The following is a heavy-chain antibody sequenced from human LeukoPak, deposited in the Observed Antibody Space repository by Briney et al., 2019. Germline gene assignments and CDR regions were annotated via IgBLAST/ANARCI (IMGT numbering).Heavy chain of an antibody. CDR2: ISWNSGSI. CDR3: AKAYYYDSSGYSLPLLDY. J-gene: IGHJ4*02. V-gene: IGHV3-9*01. D-gene: IGHD3-22*01. Sequence: GGSLRLSCAASGFTFDDYAMHWVRQAPGKGLEWASGISWNSGSIGYADSVKGRFTISRDNAKNYLYLQMNSLRAEDTALYYCAKAYYYDSSGYSLPLLDYWGQGTLITVSS. CDR1: GFTFDDYA.